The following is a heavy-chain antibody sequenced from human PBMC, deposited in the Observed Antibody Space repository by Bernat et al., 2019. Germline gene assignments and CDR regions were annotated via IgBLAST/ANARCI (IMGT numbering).Heavy chain of an antibody. CDR2: INSDGSST. CDR3: ARGPGYGDYFDY. D-gene: IGHD4-17*01. Sequence: EVQLVESGGGLVQPGGSLRLSCAASGFTFSSYWMHWVRQAPGKGLVWVSRINSDGSSTSYADSAKGRFTISRDNDKNTLYLQLNSLGAEDTAVYYCARGPGYGDYFDYWGQGTLVTVSS. CDR1: GFTFSSYW. V-gene: IGHV3-74*01. J-gene: IGHJ4*02.